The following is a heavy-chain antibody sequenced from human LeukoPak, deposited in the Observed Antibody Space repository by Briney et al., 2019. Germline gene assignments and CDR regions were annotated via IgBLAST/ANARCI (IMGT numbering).Heavy chain of an antibody. CDR2: INSSGGRT. V-gene: IGHV3-23*01. Sequence: GGSLRLSCAASRFTFSSYAMSWVRQAPGKGLEWVSSINSSGGRTYYADSVKGRFTISRDNSKNTLYLQMNSLRAEDTAVYYCARDDGGNFNDAFDIWGQGTMVAVSS. CDR3: ARDDGGNFNDAFDI. J-gene: IGHJ3*02. D-gene: IGHD4-23*01. CDR1: RFTFSSYA.